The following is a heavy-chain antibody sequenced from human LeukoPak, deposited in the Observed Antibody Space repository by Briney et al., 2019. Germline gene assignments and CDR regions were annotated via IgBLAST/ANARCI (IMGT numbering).Heavy chain of an antibody. CDR3: TTDPRLLGAFDI. V-gene: IGHV3-15*01. CDR2: IKSKTDGGTT. CDR1: GFTFSSYA. J-gene: IGHJ3*02. Sequence: GGSLRLSCVASGFTFSSYAMTWVRQAPGKGLEWVGRIKSKTDGGTTDYAAPVKGRFTISRDDSKNTLYLQMNSLKTEDTAVYYCTTDPRLLGAFDIWGQGTMVTVSS. D-gene: IGHD3-22*01.